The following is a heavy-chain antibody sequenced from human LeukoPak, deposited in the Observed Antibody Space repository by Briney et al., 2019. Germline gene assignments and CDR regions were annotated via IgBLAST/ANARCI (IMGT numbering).Heavy chain of an antibody. CDR1: GGSISTYH. V-gene: IGHV4-59*08. CDR2: IHNNGNT. Sequence: SETLSLTCSVSGGSISTYHWSWIRQPPGKGLEWIGYIHNNGNTNYNPSLKSRVTISVDTSKNQFSLKLSSVTAADTAVYYCARHRGGSSGPLDAFDIWGQGTMVTVSS. J-gene: IGHJ3*02. CDR3: ARHRGGSSGPLDAFDI. D-gene: IGHD6-19*01.